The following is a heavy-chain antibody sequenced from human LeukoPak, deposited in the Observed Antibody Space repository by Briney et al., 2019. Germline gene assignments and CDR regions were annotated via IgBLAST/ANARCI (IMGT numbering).Heavy chain of an antibody. J-gene: IGHJ5*02. D-gene: IGHD3-10*01. CDR2: INSARSST. CDR3: ARESGYHGSGFDP. CDR1: GFTFSSYW. Sequence: GGSLRLSCAASGFTFSSYWMHWVRQAPGKGLMWVSRINSARSSTSYADSVKGRFTISRDNAKNTLYLQMNSLRAEDTAVYYCARESGYHGSGFDPWGQGTLVTVSS. V-gene: IGHV3-74*01.